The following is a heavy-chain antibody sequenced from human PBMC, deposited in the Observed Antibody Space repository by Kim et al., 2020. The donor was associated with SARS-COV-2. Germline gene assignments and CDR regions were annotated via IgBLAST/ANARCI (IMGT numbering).Heavy chain of an antibody. Sequence: GGSLRLSCAASGFTLTTYDVHWVRQVKGKGLEWVSSIKISGDTSYLDSVRGRFTVSSDGAQNSVFLQMNHVRAGDTAVYFCARDVSTMFRGVMRSDGMDV. CDR2: IKISGDT. CDR3: ARDVSTMFRGVMRSDGMDV. V-gene: IGHV3-13*04. CDR1: GFTLTTYD. J-gene: IGHJ6*01. D-gene: IGHD3-10*01.